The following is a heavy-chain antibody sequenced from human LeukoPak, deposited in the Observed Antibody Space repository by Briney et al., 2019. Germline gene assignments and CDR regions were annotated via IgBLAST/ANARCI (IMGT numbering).Heavy chain of an antibody. CDR2: ISSSGGTI. CDR1: GVTFSSYE. V-gene: IGHV3-48*03. J-gene: IGHJ4*02. CDR3: ARVQYGSGSYPYTFDY. Sequence: YLIRSCAASGVTFSSYEMNWVRQAPEKGLEWVSYISSSGGTIYYADSVKGRFTISRDNAKNSLYLQMNSLRAEDTAVYYCARVQYGSGSYPYTFDYWGQGTLVTVTS. D-gene: IGHD3-10*01.